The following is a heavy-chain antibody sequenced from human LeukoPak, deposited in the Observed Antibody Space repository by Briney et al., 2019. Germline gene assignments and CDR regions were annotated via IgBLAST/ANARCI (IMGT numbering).Heavy chain of an antibody. J-gene: IGHJ4*02. V-gene: IGHV4-31*11. Sequence: SETLSLTCAVYGGSFSGYYWSWIRQHPGEGLEWIGYIYYSGSTYYNPSLKSRVTISVDTSKNQFSLKLSSVTAADTAVYYCARNTKEFDYWGQGTLVTVSS. CDR3: ARNTKEFDY. CDR2: IYYSGST. D-gene: IGHD2-2*01. CDR1: GGSFSGYY.